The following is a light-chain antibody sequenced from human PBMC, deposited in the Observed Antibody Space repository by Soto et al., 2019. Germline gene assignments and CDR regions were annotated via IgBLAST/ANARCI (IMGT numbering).Light chain of an antibody. CDR1: SSNIGAGYN. CDR3: QSYASSLNGPYV. CDR2: DNS. J-gene: IGLJ1*01. Sequence: QSVLTQPPSVSGAPGQRVTISCTGSSSNIGAGYNVHWYQQLPGTAPKLRIFDNSNRPSGVPDRFSGPKSGASASLAITGLQAEDEADYYCQSYASSLNGPYVFGTGTKVTVL. V-gene: IGLV1-40*01.